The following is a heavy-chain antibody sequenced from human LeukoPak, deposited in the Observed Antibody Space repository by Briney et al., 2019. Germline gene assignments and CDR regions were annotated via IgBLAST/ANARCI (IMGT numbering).Heavy chain of an antibody. CDR1: GVTFSSDA. V-gene: IGHV3-23*01. J-gene: IGHJ4*02. D-gene: IGHD5-18*01. Sequence: GGSVRLSCAASGVTFSSDAISWVRQAPGKGLEWVSAISGSGGSTYYADSVKGRFTISRDNSKNTLYLQMNSLRAEDTAVYYCAKDSPAMVSDYWGQGTLVTVSS. CDR3: AKDSPAMVSDY. CDR2: ISGSGGST.